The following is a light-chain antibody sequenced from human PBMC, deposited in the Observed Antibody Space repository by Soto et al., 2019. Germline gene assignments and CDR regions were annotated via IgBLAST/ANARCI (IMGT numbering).Light chain of an antibody. CDR1: QSISKF. Sequence: DIQMTQSPSSLSASVGDRVTITCRASQSISKFLNWYQVRPGKAPRLLIYAGSRLQSGVPPRFSGSGSGTEFTLTISSLQPDDYATYYCQQSSSTPPVTFGGGTRVEIK. V-gene: IGKV1-39*01. CDR2: AGS. CDR3: QQSSSTPPVT. J-gene: IGKJ4*01.